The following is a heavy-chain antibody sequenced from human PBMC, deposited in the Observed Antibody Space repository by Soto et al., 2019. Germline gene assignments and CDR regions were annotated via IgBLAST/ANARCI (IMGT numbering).Heavy chain of an antibody. Sequence: PSETLSLTCTVSGGSISSSSYYWGWIRQPPGKGLEWIGSIYYSGSTYYNPSLKSRVNISVDTSKNQFSLQLNSVTPEDTAVYYCVRVPNPFRLKIGYEDAFDFWGQGTMVTVSS. CDR1: GGSISSSSYY. V-gene: IGHV4-39*02. CDR2: IYYSGST. CDR3: VRVPNPFRLKIGYEDAFDF. J-gene: IGHJ3*01. D-gene: IGHD5-12*01.